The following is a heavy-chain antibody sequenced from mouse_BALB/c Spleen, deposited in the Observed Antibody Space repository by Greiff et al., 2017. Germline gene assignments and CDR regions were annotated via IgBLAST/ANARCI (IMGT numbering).Heavy chain of an antibody. J-gene: IGHJ4*01. D-gene: IGHD3-1*01. CDR3: ARDRGRGYAMDY. Sequence: DVQLVESGGGLVKPGGSLKLSCAASGFTFSSYGMSWVRQTPDKRLELVATINSNGGSTYYPDSVKGRFTISRDNAKNTLYLQMSSLKSEDTAMYYCARDRGRGYAMDYWGQGTSVTVSS. CDR1: GFTFSSYG. V-gene: IGHV5-6-3*01. CDR2: INSNGGST.